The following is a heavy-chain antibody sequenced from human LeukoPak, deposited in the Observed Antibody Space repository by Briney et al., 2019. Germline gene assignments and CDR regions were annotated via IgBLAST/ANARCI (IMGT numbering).Heavy chain of an antibody. CDR2: INPNSGGT. CDR1: GYTFTGYY. J-gene: IGHJ3*02. Sequence: ASVKVSCKASGYTFTGYYMHWVRQAPGQGLEWMGWINPNSGGTNYAQKFQGRVTMTRDTSISTAYMELSRLRSDDTAVYYCATHYDILTGSDAFDIWGQGTMVTVSS. V-gene: IGHV1-2*02. D-gene: IGHD3-9*01. CDR3: ATHYDILTGSDAFDI.